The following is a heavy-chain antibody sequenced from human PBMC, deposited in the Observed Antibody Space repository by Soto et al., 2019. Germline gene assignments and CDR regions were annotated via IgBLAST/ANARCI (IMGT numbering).Heavy chain of an antibody. D-gene: IGHD4-17*01. CDR3: ARGYYGDYVSDY. V-gene: IGHV3-48*01. J-gene: IGHJ4*02. Sequence: EVQLVESGGGLVQPGGCLRLSCAASGFTFSIYSMNRVRQAPGKGLEWVSYISTSSSTIYYADSVKGRFTISRDNAKNSLYLQMNSLRAEDTAVYYCARGYYGDYVSDYWGQGTPVTVSS. CDR2: ISTSSSTI. CDR1: GFTFSIYS.